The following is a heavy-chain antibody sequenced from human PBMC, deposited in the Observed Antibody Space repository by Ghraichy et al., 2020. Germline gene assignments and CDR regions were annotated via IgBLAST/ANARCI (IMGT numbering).Heavy chain of an antibody. CDR1: GFTFGDYA. D-gene: IGHD6-19*01. Sequence: GGSLRLSCAASGFTFGDYAMHWVRQAPGKGLEWVSGIRWNSGSKCYADSVKGRFTISRDNAKNSLYLQMNSLRAEDTALYYCAKDAYSSGWYIFDYWGQGTLVTVSS. V-gene: IGHV3-9*01. CDR2: IRWNSGSK. CDR3: AKDAYSSGWYIFDY. J-gene: IGHJ4*02.